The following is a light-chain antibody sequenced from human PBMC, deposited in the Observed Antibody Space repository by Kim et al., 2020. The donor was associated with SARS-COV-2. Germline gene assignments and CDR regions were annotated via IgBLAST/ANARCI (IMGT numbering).Light chain of an antibody. V-gene: IGLV3-9*01. CDR2: RYS. J-gene: IGLJ2*01. CDR3: QVWDSSTANVV. Sequence: SYELTQPLSVSVALGQTARITCGGNNIGSKNVHWYQQKPGQAPVLVIYRYSNRPSGIPERFSGSNSGNTATLTISRAQAGDEADYYCQVWDSSTANVVFGGGTKVTVL. CDR1: NIGSKN.